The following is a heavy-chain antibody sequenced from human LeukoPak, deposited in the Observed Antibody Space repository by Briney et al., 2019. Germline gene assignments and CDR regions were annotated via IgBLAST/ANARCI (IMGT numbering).Heavy chain of an antibody. D-gene: IGHD3-10*01. CDR1: GYTFTSYD. J-gene: IGHJ5*02. Sequence: ASVKVSCKASGYTFTSYDINWVRQATGQGLEWMGWMNPNSGNTGYAQKFQGRVTMTRNTSISTAYMELSSLRAEDTAVYYCARDDPEGEYGSGSYYSWFDPWGQGTPVTVSS. CDR3: ARDDPEGEYGSGSYYSWFDP. CDR2: MNPNSGNT. V-gene: IGHV1-8*01.